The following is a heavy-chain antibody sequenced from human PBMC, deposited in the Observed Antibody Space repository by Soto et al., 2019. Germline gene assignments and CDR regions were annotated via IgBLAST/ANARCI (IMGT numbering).Heavy chain of an antibody. V-gene: IGHV6-1*01. Sequence: SQTLSLTCAIFGDSVSSNSAAWNWIRQSPSRGLEWLGRTYYRSKWCNDYAVSVKSRITINPDTSKNQFSLQLNSVTPEDTAVYYCAIDSIVCIGAAGNYYGMDVRGQGTTVTVSS. CDR1: GDSVSSNSAA. D-gene: IGHD6-13*01. CDR3: AIDSIVCIGAAGNYYGMDV. CDR2: TYYRSKWCN. J-gene: IGHJ6*02.